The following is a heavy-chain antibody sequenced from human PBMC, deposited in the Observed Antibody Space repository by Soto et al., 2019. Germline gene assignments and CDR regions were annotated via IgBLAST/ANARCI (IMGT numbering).Heavy chain of an antibody. J-gene: IGHJ4*02. CDR3: RVYDILPGYYAPPFDY. CDR1: GFTFSSYW. Sequence: EVQLVESGGGLVQPGGSLRLSCAASGFTFSSYWMHWVRQAPGKGLVWVSRINSDGSSTSYADSVKGRFTISRDNAKNTLYLQMNSLRAEDTAVYYCRVYDILPGYYAPPFDYWGQGTLVTVSS. V-gene: IGHV3-74*01. CDR2: INSDGSST. D-gene: IGHD3-9*01.